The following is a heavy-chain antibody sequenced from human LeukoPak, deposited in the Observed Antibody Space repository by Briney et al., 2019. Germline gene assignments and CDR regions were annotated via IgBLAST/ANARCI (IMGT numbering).Heavy chain of an antibody. CDR1: GGSFSGYY. CDR3: ARHPHPGDAFDI. CDR2: INHSGST. Sequence: SETLSLTCAVYGGSFSGYYWSWIRQPPGKGLEWIGEINHSGSTNYNPSLKSRVTISVDTSKNQFSLKLSSVTAADTAVYYCARHPHPGDAFDIWGQGTMVTVSS. J-gene: IGHJ3*02. V-gene: IGHV4-34*01.